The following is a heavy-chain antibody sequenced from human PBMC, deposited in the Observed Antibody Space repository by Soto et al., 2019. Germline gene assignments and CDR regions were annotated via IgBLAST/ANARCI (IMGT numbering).Heavy chain of an antibody. CDR1: GGTFSSYA. CDR3: ARSLIVREVPAAYNKYSSSWAWFDP. V-gene: IGHV1-69*13. D-gene: IGHD6-13*01. Sequence: ASVKVSCKASGGTFSSYAISWVRQAPGQGLEWMGGIIPIFGTANYAQKFQGRVTITADESTSTAYMELSSLRSEDTAVYYCARSLIVREVPAAYNKYSSSWAWFDPWGQGTLVTVSS. J-gene: IGHJ5*02. CDR2: IIPIFGTA.